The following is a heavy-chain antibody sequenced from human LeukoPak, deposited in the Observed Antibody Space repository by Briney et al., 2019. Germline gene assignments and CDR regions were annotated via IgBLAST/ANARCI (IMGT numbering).Heavy chain of an antibody. Sequence: PSETLSLTCTVSGGSVSSDTYYWSWIRQPPGKGLEWIGYIYYSGSTNYNPSLKSRGTIAVDTSKNQFSLKLSSVTAADTAVYYCASIVLTGYYSWFDPWGQGTLVTVSS. V-gene: IGHV4-61*01. CDR1: GGSVSSDTYY. J-gene: IGHJ5*02. CDR2: IYYSGST. CDR3: ASIVLTGYYSWFDP. D-gene: IGHD3-9*01.